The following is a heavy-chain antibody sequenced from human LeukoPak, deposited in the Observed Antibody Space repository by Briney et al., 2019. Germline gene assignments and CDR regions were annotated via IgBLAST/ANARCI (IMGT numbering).Heavy chain of an antibody. J-gene: IGHJ4*02. Sequence: GASVRVSCKASGYTFTGYYMHWVRQAPGQGLEWMGWINPNSGGTNYAQKFQGRVTMTRDTSISTAYMELSRLRSDDTAVYYCATSRGYCSSTSCRDDYYFDYWGQGPLVTVSS. CDR3: ATSRGYCSSTSCRDDYYFDY. CDR1: GYTFTGYY. V-gene: IGHV1-2*02. CDR2: INPNSGGT. D-gene: IGHD2-2*01.